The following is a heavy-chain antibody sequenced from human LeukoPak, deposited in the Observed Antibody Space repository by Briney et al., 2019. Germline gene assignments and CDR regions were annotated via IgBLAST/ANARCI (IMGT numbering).Heavy chain of an antibody. CDR2: VFISGST. CDR3: VRQGYNYGAFNA. CDR1: GDSISCCY. D-gene: IGHD5-18*01. J-gene: IGHJ4*02. Sequence: SETLSLTCAVSGDSISCCYWTWIRQSAGKGLEWIGRVFISGSTNYNPSLQGRITMSVDRSKSQFSLRLSSVTAADTAVYYCVRQGYNYGAFNAWGQGTLVTVSS. V-gene: IGHV4-4*07.